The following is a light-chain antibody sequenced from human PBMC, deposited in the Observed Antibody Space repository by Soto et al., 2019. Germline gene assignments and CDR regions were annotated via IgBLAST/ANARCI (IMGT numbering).Light chain of an antibody. V-gene: IGKV1-12*01. CDR3: QQANNFPLT. J-gene: IGKJ4*01. CDR2: AAS. CDR1: QGINNW. Sequence: DIQMTQSPSSVSASVGDTVSITCRASQGINNWLAWYQQKPGKAPQVLIYAASSLQSGVPSRFSGSGFGTDFTLTITSLQPEDFVTYFCQQANNFPLTFGGGTKIEIK.